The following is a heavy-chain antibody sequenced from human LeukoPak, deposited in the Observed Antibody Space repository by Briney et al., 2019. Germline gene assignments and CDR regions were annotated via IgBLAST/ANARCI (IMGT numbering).Heavy chain of an antibody. V-gene: IGHV4-39*07. CDR3: ARDSPQLTESGYFDY. D-gene: IGHD3-9*01. CDR2: IYYSGST. J-gene: IGHJ4*02. CDR1: GGSISSSSYY. Sequence: KPSETLSLTCTVSGGSISSSSYYWGWIRQPPGKGLEWIGSIYYSGSTYYNPSLKSRVTISVDTSKNQFSLKLSSVTAADTAVYYCARDSPQLTESGYFDYWGQGTLVTVSS.